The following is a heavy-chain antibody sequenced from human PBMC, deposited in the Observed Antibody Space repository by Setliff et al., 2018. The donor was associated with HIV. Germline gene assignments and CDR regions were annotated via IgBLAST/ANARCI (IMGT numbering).Heavy chain of an antibody. CDR3: ARERQGFRDY. Sequence: ASVKVSCKSSEYTFTNFYIHWARQAPGQGLEWMGIINPSGDDTHYAQKFQDRLTITRNMSSDTVYMELSSLTSDDTAMYFCARERQGFRDYWSQGTLVTVSS. D-gene: IGHD2-21*01. CDR1: EYTFTNFY. CDR2: INPSGDDT. J-gene: IGHJ4*02. V-gene: IGHV1-46*01.